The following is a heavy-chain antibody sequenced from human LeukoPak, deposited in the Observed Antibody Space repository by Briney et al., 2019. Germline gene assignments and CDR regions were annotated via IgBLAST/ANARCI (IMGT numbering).Heavy chain of an antibody. CDR2: INPSGGST. CDR1: GYTFTSYY. D-gene: IGHD3-22*01. J-gene: IGHJ5*02. Sequence: ASVKVSCKASGYTFTSYYMHWVRQAPGQGLEWMGIINPSGGSTSYAQKFQGRVTLTTDTSTGTAYMELRSLRSDDTAVYYCAGYYYDSSGYPRPWFDPWGQGTLVTVSS. V-gene: IGHV1-46*01. CDR3: AGYYYDSSGYPRPWFDP.